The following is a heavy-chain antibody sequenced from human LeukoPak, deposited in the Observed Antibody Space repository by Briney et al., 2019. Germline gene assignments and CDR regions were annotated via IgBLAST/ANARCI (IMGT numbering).Heavy chain of an antibody. CDR3: AKDRSGSYYGTFDY. J-gene: IGHJ4*02. CDR2: ISGSGGST. CDR1: GFSLRSSE. D-gene: IGHD1-26*01. Sequence: GGSLRLSCAASGFSLRSSEMNWVRQAPGKGLEWVSLISGSGGSTYYADSVKGRFTISRDNSKNTLHLQMNSLRADDTAIYYCAKDRSGSYYGTFDYWGQGTLVTVSS. V-gene: IGHV3-23*01.